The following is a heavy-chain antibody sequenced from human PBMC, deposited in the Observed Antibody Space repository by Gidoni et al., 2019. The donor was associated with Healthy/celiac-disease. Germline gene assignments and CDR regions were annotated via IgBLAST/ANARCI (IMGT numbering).Heavy chain of an antibody. D-gene: IGHD4-4*01. J-gene: IGHJ6*03. Sequence: QVQLVQSGAEVKKPGSSVKVSCKASGGTFSSYAISWVRQAPGQGLEWMGGIIPIFGTANYAQKFQGRVTITADKSTSTAYMELSSLRSEDTAVYYCARGSTVTYYYYYYYMDVWGKGTTVTVSS. CDR2: IIPIFGTA. CDR3: ARGSTVTYYYYYYYMDV. CDR1: GGTFSSYA. V-gene: IGHV1-69*06.